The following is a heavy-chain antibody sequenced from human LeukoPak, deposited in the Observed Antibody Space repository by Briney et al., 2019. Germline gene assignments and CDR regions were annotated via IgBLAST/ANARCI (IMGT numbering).Heavy chain of an antibody. CDR3: ARERLPFAYYYGMDV. D-gene: IGHD4-11*01. CDR1: GFTFSDYY. Sequence: PGGSLRLSCAASGFTFSDYYMSWIRQAPGKGLEWVSYISSSGSTIYYADSVKGRFTISRDNAKNSLYLQMNSLRAEDTAVYYCARERLPFAYYYGMDVWGQGTTVTVSS. J-gene: IGHJ6*02. V-gene: IGHV3-11*01. CDR2: ISSSGSTI.